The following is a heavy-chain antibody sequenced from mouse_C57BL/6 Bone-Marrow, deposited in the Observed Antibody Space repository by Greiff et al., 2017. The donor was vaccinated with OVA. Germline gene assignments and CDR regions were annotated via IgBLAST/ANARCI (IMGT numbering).Heavy chain of an antibody. CDR1: GFSLTSYA. D-gene: IGHD2-14*01. CDR3: ARKRDDGPLYYAMDY. Sequence: QVQLQQSGPGLVAPSQSLSITCTVSGFSLTSYAISWVRQPPGKGLEWLGVIWTGGGTNYNSALKSRLSISKDNSKSQVFLKMNSLQTDDTARYYCARKRDDGPLYYAMDYWGQGTSVTVSS. V-gene: IGHV2-9-1*01. J-gene: IGHJ4*01. CDR2: IWTGGGT.